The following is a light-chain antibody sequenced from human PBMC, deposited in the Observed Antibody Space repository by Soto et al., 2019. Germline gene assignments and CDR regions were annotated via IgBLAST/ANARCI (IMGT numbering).Light chain of an antibody. CDR1: SSNIGAGYD. CDR3: QSYDSSQCVV. CDR2: GNS. J-gene: IGLJ2*01. V-gene: IGLV1-40*01. Sequence: QSVLTQPPSVSGAPGQRVTISCTGSSSNIGAGYDVHWYQQLPGTAPKLLIYGNSNRPSGDPDRFSGSKSGTSASLAITGLQAEDEADYYCQSYDSSQCVVFGGGTKLTVL.